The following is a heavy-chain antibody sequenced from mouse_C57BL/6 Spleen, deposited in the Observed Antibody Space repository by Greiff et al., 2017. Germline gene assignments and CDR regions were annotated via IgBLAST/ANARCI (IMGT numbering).Heavy chain of an antibody. D-gene: IGHD2-2*01. V-gene: IGHV5-4*01. Sequence: EVKLMESGGGLVKPGGSLKLSCAASGFTFSSYAMSWVRQTPEKRLEWVATISDGGSYTYYPDNVKGRFTISRDNAKNNLYLQMGHLKSEDTAMYYCARDQGYDEEGYYFDYWGQGTTLTVSS. J-gene: IGHJ2*01. CDR1: GFTFSSYA. CDR2: ISDGGSYT. CDR3: ARDQGYDEEGYYFDY.